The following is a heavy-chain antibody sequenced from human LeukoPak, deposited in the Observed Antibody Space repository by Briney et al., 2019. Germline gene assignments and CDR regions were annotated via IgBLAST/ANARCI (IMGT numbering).Heavy chain of an antibody. CDR3: AGARFLPRESEAGRGTEDYYYYRVDV. V-gene: IGHV4-59*01. CDR2: IYYSGST. CDR1: GGSISSCN. Sequence: SETLSLTCTVSGGSISSCNWNWIRQPPGKGLEWIGYIYYSGSTNYNPSLKSRVTISVDTSKNQFSLKLSSVTAAATAVYYCAGARFLPRESEAGRGTEDYYYYRVDVRGQRTTVTVSS. D-gene: IGHD3-16*01. J-gene: IGHJ6*01.